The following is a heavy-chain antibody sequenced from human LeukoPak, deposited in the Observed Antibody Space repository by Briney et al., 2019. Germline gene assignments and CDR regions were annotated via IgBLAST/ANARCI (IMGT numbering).Heavy chain of an antibody. Sequence: PGGSLRLSCAASGFTVSSNYKSWVRQAPGKRLEWVSVIYSGDTTYYADSVKGRFTISRDNSKNTLYLQMDSLRVDDTALYYCARDRGVVRGVVGHWGQGTLVTVSS. V-gene: IGHV3-66*01. CDR1: GFTVSSNY. CDR3: ARDRGVVRGVVGH. D-gene: IGHD3-10*01. J-gene: IGHJ4*02. CDR2: IYSGDTT.